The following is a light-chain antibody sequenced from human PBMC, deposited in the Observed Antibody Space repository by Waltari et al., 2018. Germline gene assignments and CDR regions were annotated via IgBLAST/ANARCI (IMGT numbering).Light chain of an antibody. Sequence: QSVLTQAPSVSAAPGQTVTISCSGTTPNIGNHYVSWYQQLPGAAPKIVIYEENRRSSGIPDRFSGSKSGASATLGITGLQTGDDADYYCGSWDSSLGIGVLGGGTRLTVL. CDR2: EEN. CDR1: TPNIGNHY. V-gene: IGLV1-51*01. J-gene: IGLJ3*02. CDR3: GSWDSSLGIGV.